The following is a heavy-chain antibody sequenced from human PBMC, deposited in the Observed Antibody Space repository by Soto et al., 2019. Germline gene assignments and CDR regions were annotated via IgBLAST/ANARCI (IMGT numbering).Heavy chain of an antibody. Sequence: QVQLVESGGGVVQPGRSLRLSCAASGFAFSIYGMHWVRQAPGKGLEWVAAISYHGRDVYYTDSVKGRFTISRDNSKNTLYLQMNSLRVEDTAFYYCAKIVAGTTVALSGLDVWGQGTMVTVSS. CDR3: AKIVAGTTVALSGLDV. V-gene: IGHV3-30*18. CDR1: GFAFSIYG. CDR2: ISYHGRDV. D-gene: IGHD3-9*01. J-gene: IGHJ3*01.